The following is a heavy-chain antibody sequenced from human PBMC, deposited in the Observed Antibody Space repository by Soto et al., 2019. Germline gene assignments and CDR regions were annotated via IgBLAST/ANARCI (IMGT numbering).Heavy chain of an antibody. V-gene: IGHV3-33*01. J-gene: IGHJ4*02. CDR2: IWYDGSNK. CDR3: ARDHSSSWYVFPD. D-gene: IGHD6-13*01. Sequence: GGSLRLSCAASGFTFSSYGMHWVRQAPGNGLEWVAVIWYDGSNKYYADSVKGRFTISRDNSKNTLYLQMNSLRAEDTAVYYCARDHSSSWYVFPDWGQGTLVTVSS. CDR1: GFTFSSYG.